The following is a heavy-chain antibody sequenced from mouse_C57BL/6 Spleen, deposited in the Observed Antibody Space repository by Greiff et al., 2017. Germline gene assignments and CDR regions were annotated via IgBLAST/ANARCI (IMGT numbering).Heavy chain of an antibody. CDR1: GYTFTSYW. V-gene: IGHV1-59*01. Sequence: VQLQQPGAELVRPGTSVKLSCKASGYTFTSYWMHWVKQRPGQGLEWIGVIDPSDSYTNYNQKFKGKATLTVDTSSSTAYMQLSSLTSEDSAVYYCANYDGYPTYAMDYWGQGTSVTVSS. CDR3: ANYDGYPTYAMDY. CDR2: IDPSDSYT. J-gene: IGHJ4*01. D-gene: IGHD2-3*01.